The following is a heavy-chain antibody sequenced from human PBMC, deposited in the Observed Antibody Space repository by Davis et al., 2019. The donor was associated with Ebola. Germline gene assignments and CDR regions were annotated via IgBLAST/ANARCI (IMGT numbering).Heavy chain of an antibody. D-gene: IGHD2-2*02. V-gene: IGHV4-34*01. Sequence: SETLSLTCAAYGGSFSGYSWSWIPQPPGRGREWIGEIKHSGSTKYNPSLKRRVTISVDTSKNQFSLKLSQVTAADTAVYYCARGPGRVMPAAIRGYYYGMDVWGQGTTVTVSS. J-gene: IGHJ6*02. CDR3: ARGPGRVMPAAIRGYYYGMDV. CDR2: IKHSGST. CDR1: GGSFSGYS.